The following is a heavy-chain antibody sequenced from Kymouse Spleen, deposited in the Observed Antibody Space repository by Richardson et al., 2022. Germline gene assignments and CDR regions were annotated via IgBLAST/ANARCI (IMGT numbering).Heavy chain of an antibody. CDR2: TRNKANSYTT. D-gene: IGHD6-19*01. J-gene: IGHJ4*02. CDR3: AREGSSGWYFDY. CDR1: GFTFSDHY. Sequence: EVQLVESGGGLVQPGGSLRLSCAASGFTFSDHYMDWVRQAPGKGLEWVGRTRNKANSYTTEYAASVKGRFTISRDDSKNSLYLQMNSLKTEDTAVYYCAREGSSGWYFDYWGQGTLVTVSS. V-gene: IGHV3-72*01.